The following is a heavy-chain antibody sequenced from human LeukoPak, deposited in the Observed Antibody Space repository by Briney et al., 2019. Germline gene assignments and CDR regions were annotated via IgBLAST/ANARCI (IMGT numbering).Heavy chain of an antibody. J-gene: IGHJ4*02. Sequence: EASVKVSCKASGGTFSSYAISWVRQAPGQGLEWMGGIIPIFGTANYAQKFQGRVTITADESTSTAYMELSSLRSEDTAVYYCARDRYDRAYMVRGVIPFDYWGQGTLVTVSS. D-gene: IGHD3-10*01. CDR1: GGTFSSYA. CDR3: ARDRYDRAYMVRGVIPFDY. V-gene: IGHV1-69*13. CDR2: IIPIFGTA.